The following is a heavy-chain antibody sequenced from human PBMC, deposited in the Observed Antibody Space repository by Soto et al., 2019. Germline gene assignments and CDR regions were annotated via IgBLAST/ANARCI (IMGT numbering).Heavy chain of an antibody. CDR2: INEDSTYI. Sequence: EVRLVESGGGLVKRGGSLRLSCAASGFTFSAFSMNWVRQAPGKGLEWLSSINEDSTYIYYGDSLRGRSTISRDNAKDSLYLQIDSLRAEDTAVYYCVRDFGRYLWSGYMDVWGDGATVIVS. V-gene: IGHV3-21*02. CDR3: VRDFGRYLWSGYMDV. J-gene: IGHJ6*03. D-gene: IGHD2-21*01. CDR1: GFTFSAFS.